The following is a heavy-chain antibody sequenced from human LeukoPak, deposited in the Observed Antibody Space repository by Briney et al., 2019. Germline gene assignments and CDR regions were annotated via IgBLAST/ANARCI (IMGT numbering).Heavy chain of an antibody. Sequence: GGSLRLSCAASGFDFSNYWMYWVRQAPGKGLEWVSVIYSGGTTYYADSVKGRFTISRDNSKNTLYLQMNTLRAEDTAMYYCTRLRDGYDSDYWGQGTLVTVSS. J-gene: IGHJ4*02. CDR3: TRLRDGYDSDY. D-gene: IGHD5-24*01. CDR2: IYSGGTT. CDR1: GFDFSNYW. V-gene: IGHV3-53*01.